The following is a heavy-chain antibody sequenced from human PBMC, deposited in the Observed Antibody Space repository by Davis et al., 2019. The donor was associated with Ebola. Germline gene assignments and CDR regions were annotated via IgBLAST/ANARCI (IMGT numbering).Heavy chain of an antibody. Sequence: MPSETLSLTCTVSGGSISSSSYYWGWIRQPPGKGLEWIGSIYYSGSTNYNPSLKSRVTISVDTSKNQFSLKLSSVTAADTAVYYCARDHPNEDIVVVPAAIRNWFDPWGQGTLVTVSS. CDR1: GGSISSSSYY. CDR2: IYYSGST. CDR3: ARDHPNEDIVVVPAAIRNWFDP. V-gene: IGHV4-39*07. D-gene: IGHD2-2*02. J-gene: IGHJ5*02.